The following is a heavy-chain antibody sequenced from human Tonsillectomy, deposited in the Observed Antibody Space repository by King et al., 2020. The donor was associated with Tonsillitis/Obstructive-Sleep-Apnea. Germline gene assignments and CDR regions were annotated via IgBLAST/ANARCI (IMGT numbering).Heavy chain of an antibody. D-gene: IGHD3-3*01. V-gene: IGHV3-48*02. Sequence: VQLVESGGGLVQPGGSLRLSCAASGFTFSSYSMNWVRQAPGKGLEWVSYISSSSSTIYYADSVKGRFTISRDNAKNSLYLQMKSLRDEDTAVYYCARTHYDFWSGYFTGAFDIWGQGTMVTVSS. J-gene: IGHJ3*02. CDR2: ISSSSSTI. CDR3: ARTHYDFWSGYFTGAFDI. CDR1: GFTFSSYS.